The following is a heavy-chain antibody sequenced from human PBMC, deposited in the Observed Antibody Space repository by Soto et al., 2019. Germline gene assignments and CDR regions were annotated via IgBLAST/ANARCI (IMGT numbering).Heavy chain of an antibody. J-gene: IGHJ6*02. CDR1: GYAFTIYG. CDR3: ATRYYYDSSGYYSIGKPDYYGMEV. V-gene: IGHV1-69*01. Sequence: RVDWKSAGYAFTIYGMRWLRQDPGQGLEWMGGIIPIFGTANYAQKFQGRVTITADESTSTAYMELSSLRSEDTAVYYCATRYYYDSSGYYSIGKPDYYGMEVWGQGTTATVSS. CDR2: IIPIFGTA. D-gene: IGHD3-22*01.